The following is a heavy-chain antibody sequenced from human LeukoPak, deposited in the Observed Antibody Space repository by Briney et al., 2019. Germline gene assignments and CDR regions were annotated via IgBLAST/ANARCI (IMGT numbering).Heavy chain of an antibody. CDR1: GFTFSTYG. CDR2: ITSSSSYI. CDR3: AREAYYDSSGFDY. J-gene: IGHJ4*02. V-gene: IGHV3-21*01. D-gene: IGHD3-22*01. Sequence: PGGCLRLSCAASGFTFSTYGMHWVRQAPGEGLEWVSSITSSSSYIYYTDSVKGRFTISRDNAKNSLYLQMNSLRAEDTAVYYCAREAYYDSSGFDYWGQGTLVTVSS.